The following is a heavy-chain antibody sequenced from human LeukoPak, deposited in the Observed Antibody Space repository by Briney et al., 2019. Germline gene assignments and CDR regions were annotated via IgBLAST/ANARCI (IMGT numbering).Heavy chain of an antibody. V-gene: IGHV3-7*01. CDR3: ARDGPSGGRLLGWFDP. D-gene: IGHD2-15*01. CDR2: INQDGSEK. CDR1: GFTFGSFW. Sequence: PGGSLRLSCAGSGFTFGSFWMSWVRQAPGKGLEWVANINQDGSEKYYLESVKGRLTISRDNAKNSLYLQMSSLSAADTAVYYCARDGPSGGRLLGWFDPWGQGTLVTVSS. J-gene: IGHJ5*02.